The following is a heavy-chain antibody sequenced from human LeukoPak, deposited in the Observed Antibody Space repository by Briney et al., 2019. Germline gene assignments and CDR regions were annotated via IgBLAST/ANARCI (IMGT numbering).Heavy chain of an antibody. D-gene: IGHD2-15*01. J-gene: IGHJ4*02. V-gene: IGHV3-23*01. CDR3: AKGYCSGGSCPVFDY. Sequence: GGSLTLSCAASGFTFSSYAMSWVRQAPGKGLEWVSAISGSGGSTYYADSVKGRFTISRDNSKNTLYLQMNSLRAEDTAVYYCAKGYCSGGSCPVFDYWGQGTLVTVSS. CDR2: ISGSGGST. CDR1: GFTFSSYA.